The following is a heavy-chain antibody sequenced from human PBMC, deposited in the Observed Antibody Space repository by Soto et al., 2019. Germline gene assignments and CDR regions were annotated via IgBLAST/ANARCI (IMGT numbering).Heavy chain of an antibody. CDR1: GFTFSSYA. V-gene: IGHV3-23*01. Sequence: GGSLRLSCAASGFTFSSYAMSWVRQAPGKGLEWVSAISGSGGSTYYADSVKGRFTISRDNSKNTLYLQMNSLRAEDTAVYYCAKDSGYYSSGSYYLIDYWGQGTLVTVSS. CDR2: ISGSGGST. CDR3: AKDSGYYSSGSYYLIDY. J-gene: IGHJ4*02. D-gene: IGHD3-10*01.